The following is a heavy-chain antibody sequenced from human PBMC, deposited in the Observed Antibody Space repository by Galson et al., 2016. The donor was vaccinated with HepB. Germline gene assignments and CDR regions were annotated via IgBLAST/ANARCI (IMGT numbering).Heavy chain of an antibody. CDR2: IKEDGSKE. J-gene: IGHJ4*02. V-gene: IGHV3-7*03. D-gene: IGHD3-16*01. CDR3: ARDRTDHGSGTYGHDS. Sequence: SLRLSCAASGFSFSSSWMSWVRQAPGKGLEWVANIKEDGSKEYYVDSVKGRFTVSRDNAKNSLYLRMNNLRAEDTAMYYCARDRTDHGSGTYGHDSWGQGTLVAVSS. CDR1: GFSFSSSW.